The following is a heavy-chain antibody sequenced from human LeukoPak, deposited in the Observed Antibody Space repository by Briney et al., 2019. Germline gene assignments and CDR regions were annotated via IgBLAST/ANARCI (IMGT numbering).Heavy chain of an antibody. D-gene: IGHD3-22*01. Sequence: SETLSLTCSVSGGSISSSFYYWGWIRQPPGKGLEWIVSIIYGGTTYYNPSLKSRITTSLDMSKSQFSLRLTSVTAADTAVYYCARHDYDSSGYRRDYYFDYWGQGSLVTVSS. CDR2: IIYGGTT. V-gene: IGHV4-39*01. CDR3: ARHDYDSSGYRRDYYFDY. CDR1: GGSISSSFYY. J-gene: IGHJ4*02.